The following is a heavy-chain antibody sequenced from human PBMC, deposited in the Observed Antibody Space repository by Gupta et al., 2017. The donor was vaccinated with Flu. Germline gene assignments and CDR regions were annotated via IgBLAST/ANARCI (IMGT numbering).Heavy chain of an antibody. CDR1: GDSFSSNRAA. D-gene: IGHD6-13*01. Sequence: QVQLQQSGPGLVKPSQTLSLTCAISGDSFSSNRAAWNWIRQSPSRGLEWLGRTYYRSKWYNDYAVSVKSRITINPDTSKNQFSLQLNSVTPEDTAVYYCARVPADIAAAVDAFDIWGQGTMVTVSS. V-gene: IGHV6-1*01. CDR2: TYYRSKWYN. J-gene: IGHJ3*02. CDR3: ARVPADIAAAVDAFDI.